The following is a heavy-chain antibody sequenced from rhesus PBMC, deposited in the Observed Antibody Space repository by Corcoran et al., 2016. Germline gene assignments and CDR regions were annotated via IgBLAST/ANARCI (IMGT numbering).Heavy chain of an antibody. D-gene: IGHD2-2*01. CDR3: AREGGYCTSTTCYAAFDY. V-gene: IGHV4-122*02. Sequence: VQLQESGPGLVKPSETLSLTCAVSGGSISSGYYYWSWIRQPTGKGLEWIGYINYSGGPSSHPSHKSRVTISRDTSKNQFSLKLSSVTAADTAVYYCAREGGYCTSTTCYAAFDYWGQGVLVTVSS. CDR1: GGSISSGYYY. CDR2: INYSGGP. J-gene: IGHJ4*01.